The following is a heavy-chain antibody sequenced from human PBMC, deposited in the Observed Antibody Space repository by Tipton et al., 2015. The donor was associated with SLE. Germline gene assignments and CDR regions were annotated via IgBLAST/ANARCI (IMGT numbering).Heavy chain of an antibody. D-gene: IGHD7-27*01. V-gene: IGHV5-51*03. CDR2: IYPGDSDG. CDR3: ARLTPWGYDY. Sequence: QSGAEVKKPGESLKISCETSGYRFSSYWIGWVRQMPGKGLEWMGSIYPGDSDGRYSPSLRSRVTISVDTSKNQFSLSLISVTAADTAVYYCARLTPWGYDYWGPGMLVTVSS. CDR1: GYRFSSYW. J-gene: IGHJ4*02.